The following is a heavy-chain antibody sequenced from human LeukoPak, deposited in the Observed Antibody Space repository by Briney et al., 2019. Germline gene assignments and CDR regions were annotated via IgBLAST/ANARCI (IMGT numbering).Heavy chain of an antibody. CDR1: GYTFTGYY. Sequence: ASVKVSCKASGYTFTGYYMHWVRQAPGHGLEWMGWISAYNGNTNYAQKLQGRVTMTTDTSTSTAYMELRSLRSDDTAVYYCARAAIYYYDSSGYYVDYWGQGTLVTVSS. V-gene: IGHV1-18*04. CDR2: ISAYNGNT. CDR3: ARAAIYYYDSSGYYVDY. J-gene: IGHJ4*02. D-gene: IGHD3-22*01.